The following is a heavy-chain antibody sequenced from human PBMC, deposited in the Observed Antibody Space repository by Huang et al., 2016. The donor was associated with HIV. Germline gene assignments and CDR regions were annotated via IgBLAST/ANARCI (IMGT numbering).Heavy chain of an antibody. V-gene: IGHV4-34*01. CDR1: GGSFSGYY. CDR2: INHSEIT. Sequence: QVQLQQWGAGLLRPSETLSLTCAVYGGSFSGYYGTWIRQPPGKGLERIGEINHSEITNYNPSLKSRVTISGDTSRNQFSLTLTSVTAADTAVYYCARGQGGYYYYYMDVWGKGTTVTVSS. CDR3: ARGQGGYYYYYMDV. J-gene: IGHJ6*03.